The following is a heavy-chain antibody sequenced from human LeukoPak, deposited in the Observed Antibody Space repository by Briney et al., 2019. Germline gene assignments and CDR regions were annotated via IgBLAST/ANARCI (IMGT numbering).Heavy chain of an antibody. CDR3: AREVGYDQIFDY. J-gene: IGHJ4*02. Sequence: GGSLRLSCAGSGFTFSSYEMNWVRQAPGKGLEWVSYISSSGSTIYYADSVKGRFTISRDNAKNSLYLQMNSLRAEDTAVYYCAREVGYDQIFDYWGQGTLVTVSS. V-gene: IGHV3-48*03. CDR1: GFTFSSYE. CDR2: ISSSGSTI. D-gene: IGHD5-12*01.